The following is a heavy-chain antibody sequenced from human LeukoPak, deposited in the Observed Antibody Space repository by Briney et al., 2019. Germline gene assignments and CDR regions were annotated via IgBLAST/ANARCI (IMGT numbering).Heavy chain of an antibody. J-gene: IGHJ6*03. CDR1: GFTFSSYW. CDR2: IKQDGSEK. Sequence: GGSLRLSCAASGFTFSSYWMSWVRQAPGKGLEWVANIKQDGSEKYYVDSVKGRFTISRDDAKNSLYLQMNSLRAEDTAVYYCARGLRAYDFWSGQYYYYYMDVWGKGTTVTVSS. CDR3: ARGLRAYDFWSGQYYYYYMDV. D-gene: IGHD3-3*01. V-gene: IGHV3-7*01.